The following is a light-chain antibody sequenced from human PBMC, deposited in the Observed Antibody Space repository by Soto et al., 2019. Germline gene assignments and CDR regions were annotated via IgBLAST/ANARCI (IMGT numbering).Light chain of an antibody. V-gene: IGLV2-8*01. CDR2: DVS. J-gene: IGLJ2*01. Sequence: QSALTQPPSASGSPGQSVTISCTGTSSDVGGYNYVSWYQQHPGKAPKLMIYDVSKRPSGVPDRFSGSKSGNTASLTVAGLQAEDEADSYCSSFAGRGVVFGGGTKVTVL. CDR1: SSDVGGYNY. CDR3: SSFAGRGVV.